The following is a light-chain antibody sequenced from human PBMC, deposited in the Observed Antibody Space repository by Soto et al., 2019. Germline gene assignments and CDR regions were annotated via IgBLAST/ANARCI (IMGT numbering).Light chain of an antibody. V-gene: IGLV2-23*01. J-gene: IGLJ1*01. CDR1: SSDVGAYDS. CDR3: CSSAPESTYV. Sequence: QSALAQPASVSGSPGQSITISCTGTSSDVGAYDSVSWYQQHPHKAPQVIIYKGTQRPSGVSNRFSGSTSGNAASLTVSGLQADDEVDYFCCSSAPESTYVCGTGTKLTVL. CDR2: KGT.